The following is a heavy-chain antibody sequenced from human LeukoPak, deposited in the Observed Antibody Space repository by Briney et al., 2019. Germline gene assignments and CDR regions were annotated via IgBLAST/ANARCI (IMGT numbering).Heavy chain of an antibody. CDR3: AKAPSIAAAGRRGDYYYYGMDV. V-gene: IGHV3-23*01. Sequence: PGGSLRLSCAASGFTFSSYAMSWVRQAPGKGLEWVSAISGSGGSTYYADSVKGRFTISRDNSKNTLYLQMNSLRVEDTAVYYCAKAPSIAAAGRRGDYYYYGMDVWGQGTTVTVSS. CDR2: ISGSGGST. D-gene: IGHD6-13*01. J-gene: IGHJ6*02. CDR1: GFTFSSYA.